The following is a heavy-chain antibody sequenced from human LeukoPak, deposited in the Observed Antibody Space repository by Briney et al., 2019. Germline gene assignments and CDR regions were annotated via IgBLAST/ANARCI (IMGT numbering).Heavy chain of an antibody. J-gene: IGHJ4*02. CDR1: GYSISSGYY. CDR2: IYHSGST. Sequence: PSETLSLTCTVSGYSISSGYYWGWIRQPPGKGLEWIGSIYHSGSTYYNPSLKSRVTISVDTSKNQFSLKLSSVTAADTAVYYCASPQGSSAAFDYWGQGTLVTVSS. CDR3: ASPQGSSAAFDY. D-gene: IGHD6-6*01. V-gene: IGHV4-38-2*02.